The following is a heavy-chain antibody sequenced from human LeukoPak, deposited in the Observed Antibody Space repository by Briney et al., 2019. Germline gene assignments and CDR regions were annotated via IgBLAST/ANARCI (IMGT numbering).Heavy chain of an antibody. D-gene: IGHD2/OR15-2a*01. J-gene: IGHJ4*02. CDR1: GFTFSSYW. Sequence: GGSLRLSCAASGFTFSSYWMHWVRQAPGKGLVWVSRINSDGSSTSYADSVKGRFTISRDNSKNTLYLQMNSLRAEDTAVYYCAREGPRGNSQFDYWGQGTLVTVSS. CDR2: INSDGSST. V-gene: IGHV3-74*01. CDR3: AREGPRGNSQFDY.